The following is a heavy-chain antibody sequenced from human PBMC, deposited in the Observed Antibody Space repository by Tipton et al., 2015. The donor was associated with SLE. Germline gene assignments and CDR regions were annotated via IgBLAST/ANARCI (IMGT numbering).Heavy chain of an antibody. D-gene: IGHD7-27*01. Sequence: QVQLVQSGAEVKKPGASVRVSCKASGYTFTTYGISWVRQAPGQGLEWMGWISTYNGNTNYAQKLQGRVAMTSDTSTTTVYMELRSLTSDDTALYFCAREVLPWGSLKYFDLWGRGTLVTVSS. J-gene: IGHJ2*01. CDR2: ISTYNGNT. CDR3: AREVLPWGSLKYFDL. V-gene: IGHV1-18*01. CDR1: GYTFTTYG.